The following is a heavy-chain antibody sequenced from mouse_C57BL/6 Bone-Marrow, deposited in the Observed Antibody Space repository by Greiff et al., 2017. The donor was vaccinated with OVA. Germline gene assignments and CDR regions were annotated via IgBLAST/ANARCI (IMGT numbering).Heavy chain of an antibody. CDR1: GYTFTSYW. V-gene: IGHV1-64*01. CDR3: ARPLITTVPYWYFDV. CDR2: IHPNSGST. D-gene: IGHD1-1*01. Sequence: QVQLQQPGAELVKPGASVKLSCKASGYTFTSYWMHWVKQRPGQGLEWIGMIHPNSGSTNYNEKFKSKATLTVDKSSRTAYMQLSSLTSEDSAVYYCARPLITTVPYWYFDVWGTGTTVTVSS. J-gene: IGHJ1*03.